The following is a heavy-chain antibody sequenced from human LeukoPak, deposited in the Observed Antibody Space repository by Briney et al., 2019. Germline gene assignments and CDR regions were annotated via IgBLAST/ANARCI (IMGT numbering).Heavy chain of an antibody. J-gene: IGHJ4*02. CDR2: INSDGSST. CDR3: ARDLSEYGWFGELYY. Sequence: GGSLRLSCAASGFTFSSYWMHWVRHAPGKGLVWVSRINSDGSSTNYADSVKGRFTISRDNAKNTLYLQVNSLRAEDTAVYYCARDLSEYGWFGELYYWGQGTLVTVSS. V-gene: IGHV3-74*01. CDR1: GFTFSSYW. D-gene: IGHD3-10*01.